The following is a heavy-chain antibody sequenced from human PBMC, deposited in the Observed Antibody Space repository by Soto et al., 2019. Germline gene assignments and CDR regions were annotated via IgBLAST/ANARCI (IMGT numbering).Heavy chain of an antibody. D-gene: IGHD3-22*01. CDR1: GGSIRGYY. J-gene: IGHJ4*02. CDR3: AREYGYYDSSGYSQGYYFDC. V-gene: IGHV4-59*12. Sequence: SETLSLTCTVSGGSIRGYYWSWIRQPPGKGLEWIGYLYYSGTTNYNPSLKSRLTISIDTSKNQFSLKLSSVTAADTAVYYCAREYGYYDSSGYSQGYYFDCWGQGTLVTVSS. CDR2: LYYSGTT.